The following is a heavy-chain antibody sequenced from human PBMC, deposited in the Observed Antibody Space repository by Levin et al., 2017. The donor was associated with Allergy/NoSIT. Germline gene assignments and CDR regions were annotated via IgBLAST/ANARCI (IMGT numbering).Heavy chain of an antibody. CDR1: EYSFSRYW. Sequence: KVSCKASEYSFSRYWIGWVRQMPGKGLEWMGNIYPGDSDITYRPSFQGQVTISADKSLRTAYLQWSSLKASDTAMYFCARWRTGDPQYYFDYWGQGTLVTVSS. CDR3: ARWRTGDPQYYFDY. J-gene: IGHJ4*02. CDR2: IYPGDSDI. V-gene: IGHV5-51*01. D-gene: IGHD3/OR15-3a*01.